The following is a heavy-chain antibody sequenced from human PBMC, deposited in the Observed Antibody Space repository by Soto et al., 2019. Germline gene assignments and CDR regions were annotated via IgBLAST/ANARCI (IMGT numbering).Heavy chain of an antibody. CDR2: ISSSSTTI. CDR3: ARSPYYYDSSNYYGY. Sequence: GGSLRLSCAASGFTFSSYGMNWVRQAPGKGLGWVSYISSSSTTIYYADSVKGRFTIFRDNAKNSLYLQLNSLRDEDTAVYYCARSPYYYDSSNYYGYWGQGTLVTVSS. J-gene: IGHJ4*02. D-gene: IGHD3-22*01. CDR1: GFTFSSYG. V-gene: IGHV3-48*02.